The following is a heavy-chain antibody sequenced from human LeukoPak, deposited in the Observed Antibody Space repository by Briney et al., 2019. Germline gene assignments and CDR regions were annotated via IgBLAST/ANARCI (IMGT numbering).Heavy chain of an antibody. CDR2: ISAYNGNT. V-gene: IGHV1-18*01. CDR1: GYTFTSYG. Sequence: ASVKVSCKASGYTFTSYGISWVRQAPGQGLEWMGWISAYNGNTNYAQKLQGRVTMTTDTSTSTAYMELRSLRSDDTAVYYCARPNYYDSSGLNWFDPWGQGTLVTVPS. CDR3: ARPNYYDSSGLNWFDP. J-gene: IGHJ5*02. D-gene: IGHD3-22*01.